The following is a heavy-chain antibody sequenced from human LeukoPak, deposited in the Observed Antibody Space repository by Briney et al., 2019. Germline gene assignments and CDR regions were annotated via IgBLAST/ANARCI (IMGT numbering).Heavy chain of an antibody. Sequence: SETLSLTCTVSGGSISSGDYYWSWTRQPPGKGLEWIGYIYYSGSTYYNPSLKSRVTISVDTSKNQFSLKLSSVAAADTAVYYCARGRGGDYYYYYMDVWGKGTTVTVSS. J-gene: IGHJ6*03. CDR3: ARGRGGDYYYYYMDV. V-gene: IGHV4-30-4*01. CDR1: GGSISSGDYY. CDR2: IYYSGST. D-gene: IGHD2-15*01.